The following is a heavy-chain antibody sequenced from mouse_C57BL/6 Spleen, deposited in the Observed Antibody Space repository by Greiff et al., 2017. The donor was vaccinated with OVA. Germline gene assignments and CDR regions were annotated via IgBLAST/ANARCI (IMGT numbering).Heavy chain of an antibody. J-gene: IGHJ2*01. V-gene: IGHV1-50*01. CDR2: IDPSDSYT. Sequence: QVQLKQPGAELVKPGASVKLSCKASGYTFTSYWMQWVKQRPGQGLEWIGEIDPSDSYTNYNQKFKGKATLTVDTSSSTAYMQLSSLTSEDSAVYYCAVYYYGSSYCFDYWGQGTTLTVSS. CDR3: AVYYYGSSYCFDY. D-gene: IGHD1-1*01. CDR1: GYTFTSYW.